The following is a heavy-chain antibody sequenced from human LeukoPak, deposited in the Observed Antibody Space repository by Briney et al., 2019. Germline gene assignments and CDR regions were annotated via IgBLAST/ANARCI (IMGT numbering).Heavy chain of an antibody. CDR3: ATFGLAWRLSY. CDR2: INNDGTYT. D-gene: IGHD2-21*02. CDR1: GFSFSNYW. Sequence: GGSLRLSCAASGFSFSNYWMHWVRQAPGKGLEWVSRINNDGTYTASAYSVKGRFTMSRDNAKNTLYLQMTSLRAEDTAVYYCATFGLAWRLSYWGQGALVTVSS. V-gene: IGHV3-74*01. J-gene: IGHJ4*02.